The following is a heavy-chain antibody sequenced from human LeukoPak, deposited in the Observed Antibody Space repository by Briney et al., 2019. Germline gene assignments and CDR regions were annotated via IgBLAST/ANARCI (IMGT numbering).Heavy chain of an antibody. CDR1: GFTFRTYA. D-gene: IGHD6-13*01. CDR3: TKNQILDDNGSWYAY. Sequence: PGGSLRLSCGASGFTFRTYAMSWVRQAPGKGLEWGSRIRDGGGSTFYAESVKGRFTVSRDNSKNTLYLRMNSLRAEDTAIYYCTKNQILDDNGSWYAYWGQGTLVTVSS. CDR2: IRDGGGST. J-gene: IGHJ4*02. V-gene: IGHV3-23*01.